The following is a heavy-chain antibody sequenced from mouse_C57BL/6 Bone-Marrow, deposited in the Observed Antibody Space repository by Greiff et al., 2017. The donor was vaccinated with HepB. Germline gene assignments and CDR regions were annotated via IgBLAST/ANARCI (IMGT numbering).Heavy chain of an antibody. CDR3: AGGCAY. V-gene: IGHV5-17*01. CDR1: GFTFSDYG. Sequence: EVQLVESGGGLVKPGGSLKLSCAASGFTFSDYGMHWVRQAPEKGLEWVAYISSGSSTIYYADTVKGRFTISRDNAKNTLFLQRTILRSEDTAMYYCAGGCAYWGQGTLVTVSA. CDR2: ISSGSSTI. J-gene: IGHJ3*01.